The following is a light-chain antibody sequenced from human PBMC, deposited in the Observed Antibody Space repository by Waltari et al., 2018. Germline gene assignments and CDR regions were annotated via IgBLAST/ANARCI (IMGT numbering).Light chain of an antibody. J-gene: IGLJ2*01. CDR2: RNN. V-gene: IGLV1-47*01. CDR1: SSNIGTNY. CDR3: AACDDSLSAVV. Sequence: QSLLTQSPSTSGTPGQRVTISCSGSSSNIGTNYVYWYQQLPGTAPKLLITRNNRRPAGVPDRCSGSRSGTSASLAISGLRSGDEAVYYCAACDDSLSAVVFGGGTRLTVL.